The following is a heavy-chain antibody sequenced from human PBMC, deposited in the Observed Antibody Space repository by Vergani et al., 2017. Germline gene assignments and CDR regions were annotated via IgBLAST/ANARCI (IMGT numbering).Heavy chain of an antibody. CDR3: ARELKLRYSPFGDYYYYGMDV. J-gene: IGHJ6*02. Sequence: QVQLQESGPGLVKPPGTLSLTCAVSGGSISSSNWWSWVRQPPGKGLQWIGEIYHSGSTNYNPSLKSRVTISVDKSKNQFSLKLSSVTAADTAVYYCARELKLRYSPFGDYYYYGMDVWGQGTTVTVSS. D-gene: IGHD3-9*01. V-gene: IGHV4-4*03. CDR1: GGSISSSNW. CDR2: IYHSGST.